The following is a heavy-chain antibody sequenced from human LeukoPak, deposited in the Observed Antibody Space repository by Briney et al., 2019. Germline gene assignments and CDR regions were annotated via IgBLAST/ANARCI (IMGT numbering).Heavy chain of an antibody. D-gene: IGHD2/OR15-2a*01. CDR2: VNPNSGDT. J-gene: IGHJ4*02. CDR1: GYTFTDYY. CDR3: ARGRRILWRDPNAGDFFDY. V-gene: IGHV1-2*02. Sequence: ASVKVSCKASGYTFTDYYIHWVRQAPGQGLEWMGWVNPNSGDTDYARKFQDRVIMTRDTSINTAYIELSSLRSDDTAVYYCARGRRILWRDPNAGDFFDYWGQGTLVIVSS.